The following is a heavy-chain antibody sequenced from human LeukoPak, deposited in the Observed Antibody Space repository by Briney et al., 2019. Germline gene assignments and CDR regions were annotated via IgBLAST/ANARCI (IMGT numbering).Heavy chain of an antibody. CDR1: GGTFSSYA. D-gene: IGHD2-2*01. Sequence: ASVKVSCKASGGTFSSYAISWVRQAPGQGLEWMGGIVPIFGTANYAQKFQGRVTITTDESTSTAYMELSSLRSEDTAVYYCARGARGWDIVVVPAAMGAFDIWGQGTMVTVSS. J-gene: IGHJ3*02. V-gene: IGHV1-69*05. CDR2: IVPIFGTA. CDR3: ARGARGWDIVVVPAAMGAFDI.